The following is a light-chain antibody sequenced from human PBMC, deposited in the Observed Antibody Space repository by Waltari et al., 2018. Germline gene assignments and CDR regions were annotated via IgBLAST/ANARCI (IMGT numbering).Light chain of an antibody. V-gene: IGLV3-21*02. CDR3: QVWDSSGDLLVI. J-gene: IGLJ2*01. CDR2: VYS. Sequence: YVLTQPHPVSVAPGQTTRILCGGDNIEAKSVRWYQQKPGQAPVVVVFVYSDRPSGIPGRFCGDNSGSTATLAISGVEGGDEADYFCQVWDSSGDLLVIFGGGTKRTVL. CDR1: NIEAKS.